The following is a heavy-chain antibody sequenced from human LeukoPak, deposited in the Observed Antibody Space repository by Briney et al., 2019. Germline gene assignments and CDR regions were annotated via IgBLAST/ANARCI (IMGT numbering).Heavy chain of an antibody. V-gene: IGHV3-48*01. Sequence: PGGSLRLSCAASGFTLRNYNMNWVRQAPGKGLEWVSYMSSSSSSIDYADSVKGRFTISRDNVKNSLYLQMNSLRAEDTAVYYCARGPPHYCSGGTCPLDYWGQGTLVTVSS. J-gene: IGHJ4*02. CDR3: ARGPPHYCSGGTCPLDY. CDR2: MSSSSSSI. D-gene: IGHD2-15*01. CDR1: GFTLRNYN.